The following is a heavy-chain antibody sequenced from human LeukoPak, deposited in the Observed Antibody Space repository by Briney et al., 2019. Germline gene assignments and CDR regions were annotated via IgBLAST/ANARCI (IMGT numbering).Heavy chain of an antibody. D-gene: IGHD4-23*01. CDR1: GYTFTGYY. Sequence: GASVKVSCKASGYTFTGYYMHWVRQAPGQGLEWMGRINPNSGGTNYAQKFQGRVTMTRDTSISTAYMELSRLRSDDTAVYYCARDVNGGRRNYYYYMDVWGKGTTVTVSS. V-gene: IGHV1-2*06. J-gene: IGHJ6*03. CDR3: ARDVNGGRRNYYYYMDV. CDR2: INPNSGGT.